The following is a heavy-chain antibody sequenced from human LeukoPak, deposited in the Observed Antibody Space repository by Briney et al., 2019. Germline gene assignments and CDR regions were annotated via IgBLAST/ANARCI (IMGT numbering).Heavy chain of an antibody. CDR1: GFTFNSYA. V-gene: IGHV3-23*01. CDR3: AKERYYYDSSGYGGYYFDY. CDR2: ISGSGGST. Sequence: GGSLRLSRAASGFTFNSYAMSWVRQAPGKGLEWVSAISGSGGSTYYADSVKGRFTISRDNSKNTLYLQMNSLRAEDTAVYYCAKERYYYDSSGYGGYYFDYWGQGTLVTVSS. D-gene: IGHD3-22*01. J-gene: IGHJ4*02.